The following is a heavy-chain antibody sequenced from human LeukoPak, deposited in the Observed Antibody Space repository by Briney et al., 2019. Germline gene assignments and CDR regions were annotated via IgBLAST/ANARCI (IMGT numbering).Heavy chain of an antibody. D-gene: IGHD3-22*01. CDR3: AADVSSGYLVFDY. CDR2: IVVGSGNT. CDR1: GFTFTSPA. J-gene: IGHJ4*02. Sequence: SVKVSCKASGFTFTSPAVQWVRQARGQRLEWIGWIVVGSGNTNYAQKFQGRVTITRDMSTSTAYMELSSLRSEDTAVYYCAADVSSGYLVFDYWGQGTLVTVSS. V-gene: IGHV1-58*01.